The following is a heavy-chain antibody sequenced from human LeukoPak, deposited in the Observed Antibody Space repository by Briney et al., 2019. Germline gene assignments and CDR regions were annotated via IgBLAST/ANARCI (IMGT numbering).Heavy chain of an antibody. V-gene: IGHV3-48*03. CDR1: GFTFSRYE. CDR2: ISSSGSTI. D-gene: IGHD6-6*01. Sequence: GGSLRLSCAASGFTFSRYEMNWVRQAPGKGREWVSYISSSGSTIYYADSVKGRFTISRDNAKNSLYLQMNSLRAEDTAVYYCARRRMIAALDYYYYMDVWGKGTTVTVSS. J-gene: IGHJ6*03. CDR3: ARRRMIAALDYYYYMDV.